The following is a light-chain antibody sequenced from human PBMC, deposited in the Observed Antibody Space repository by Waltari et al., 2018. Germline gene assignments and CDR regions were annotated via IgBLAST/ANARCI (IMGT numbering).Light chain of an antibody. J-gene: IGKJ1*01. V-gene: IGKV4-1*01. CDR2: WAS. CDR1: QSVLYSSNNKNY. CDR3: QQYYGIPG. Sequence: DIVMTQSPDSMTLSLGERATINCQSSQSVLYSSNNKNYLAWFQQKPGQPPKLLIYWASTRESGVPDRFSGSGSGTDFTLTISSLQAEDVAVYYCQQYYGIPGFGQGTKVEIK.